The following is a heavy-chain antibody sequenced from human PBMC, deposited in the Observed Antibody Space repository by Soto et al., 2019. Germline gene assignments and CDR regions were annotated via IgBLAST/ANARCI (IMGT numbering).Heavy chain of an antibody. D-gene: IGHD4-17*01. Sequence: QVQLVQSGAEVKKPGASVKVSCKASGYTFTSYGISWVRQAPGQGLEWMGWISAYNGNTNYAQKLQGRITMTTDPSTSTGYMELRSLRSYDTAVYYCAVYGDYGAFDIWGQGTMVTVSS. J-gene: IGHJ3*02. CDR3: AVYGDYGAFDI. V-gene: IGHV1-18*01. CDR1: GYTFTSYG. CDR2: ISAYNGNT.